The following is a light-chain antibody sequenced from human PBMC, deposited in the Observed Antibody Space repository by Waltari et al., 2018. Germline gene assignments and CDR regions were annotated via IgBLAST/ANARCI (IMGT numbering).Light chain of an antibody. J-gene: IGLJ2*01. CDR2: LEHDGSY. Sequence: QPVLTQSSSASASLGSSVNLTCTLSSGHSRSVIAWHQQQPGKAPRYLMKLEHDGSYNRGSRVPARFSGASSWADRSLTTSNLQSEDEADYYCETWDSNTRIFGGGIKLTV. CDR1: SGHSRSV. CDR3: ETWDSNTRI. V-gene: IGLV4-60*03.